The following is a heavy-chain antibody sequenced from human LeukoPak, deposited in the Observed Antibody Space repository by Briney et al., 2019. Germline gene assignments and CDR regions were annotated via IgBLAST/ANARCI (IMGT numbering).Heavy chain of an antibody. D-gene: IGHD6-19*01. Sequence: ASVKVSCKASGYTFTSYGISWVRQAPGQGLEWMGWISAYNGNTNYAQKLQGRVTMTTDTSTRTAYMELRSLRSDDTAVYYCARDGDRIAVAAREGDYWGQGTLVTVSS. CDR3: ARDGDRIAVAAREGDY. V-gene: IGHV1-18*01. J-gene: IGHJ4*02. CDR1: GYTFTSYG. CDR2: ISAYNGNT.